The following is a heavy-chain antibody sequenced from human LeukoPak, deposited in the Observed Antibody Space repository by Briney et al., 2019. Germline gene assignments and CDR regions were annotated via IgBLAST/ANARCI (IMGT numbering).Heavy chain of an antibody. CDR3: ARSFDR. CDR1: GFTFSNYN. J-gene: IGHJ4*02. CDR2: ISSSGTTI. V-gene: IGHV3-48*04. Sequence: GGSLRLSCAASGFTFSNYNMNWVRKAPGKGREWVSYISSSGTTIYNADSVKGRFTISGDNAKNALYLQMNSLRAEDTALYYCARSFDRWGQGTLVTVSS.